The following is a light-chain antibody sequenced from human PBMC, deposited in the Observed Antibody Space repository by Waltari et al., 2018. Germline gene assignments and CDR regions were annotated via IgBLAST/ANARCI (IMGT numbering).Light chain of an antibody. Sequence: SYELTQPPSVSVSPGQTASITCSGDKSGEKYACWYQQKPSQSPVLVLYQDSKRPSGIPERFSGSNSGNTATLTVSGTQAMDEADYYCQAWDSSTVVFGGGTKLTVL. V-gene: IGLV3-1*01. CDR1: KSGEKY. CDR3: QAWDSSTVV. CDR2: QDS. J-gene: IGLJ2*01.